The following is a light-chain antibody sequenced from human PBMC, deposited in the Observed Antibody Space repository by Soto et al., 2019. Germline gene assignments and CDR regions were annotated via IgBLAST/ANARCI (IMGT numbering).Light chain of an antibody. J-gene: IGLJ2*01. CDR3: AAWDDSLSGAVL. CDR2: RND. Sequence: QAVVTQPPSASGTPGQRVTISCSGSSSNIGSNYVYWYQQLPGTAPKLLIYRNDQRPSGVPDRFSGSKSGTSASLAISGLRSEDEGDYYCAAWDDSLSGAVLFGGGTKLTVL. V-gene: IGLV1-47*01. CDR1: SSNIGSNY.